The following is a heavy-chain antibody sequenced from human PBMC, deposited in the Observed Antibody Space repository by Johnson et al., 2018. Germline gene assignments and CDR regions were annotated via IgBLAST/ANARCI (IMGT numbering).Heavy chain of an antibody. D-gene: IGHD3-3*01. CDR1: GFAFSSYV. V-gene: IGHV3-47*02. CDR2: IGTGGDT. J-gene: IGHJ1*01. Sequence: VQLVQSGGGLVQPGGSLRPSCAASGFAFSSYVLHWVRRAPGKGPEWVSAIGTGGDTYYADSVMGRFTISRDNAKKSLYLQMNSLIAEDMAVYFCAAWSGDSRDLEHWGQGTLVTVSS. CDR3: AAWSGDSRDLEH.